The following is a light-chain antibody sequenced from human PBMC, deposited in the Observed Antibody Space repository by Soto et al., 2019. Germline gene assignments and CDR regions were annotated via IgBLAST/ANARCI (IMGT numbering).Light chain of an antibody. CDR2: GAS. V-gene: IGKV3-15*01. CDR3: QQYNNWPPEVT. CDR1: QSVSSN. J-gene: IGKJ1*01. Sequence: DIVMTQSPATLSVSPGERATLSCRASQSVSSNLAWYQQKPGQAPRLLIYGASTRATGIPARFSGSGSGTEFTLTISSLQSEDFAVYYCQQYNNWPPEVTFGQGTKVDIK.